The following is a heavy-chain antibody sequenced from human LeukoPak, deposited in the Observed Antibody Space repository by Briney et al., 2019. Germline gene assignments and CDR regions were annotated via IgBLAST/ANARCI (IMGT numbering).Heavy chain of an antibody. CDR2: IPASGGST. V-gene: IGHV3-23*01. D-gene: IGHD6-13*01. CDR1: GFSFSSNV. J-gene: IGHJ5*02. CDR3: AKEGVGAAFDP. Sequence: GGSLRLSCAASGFSFSSNVMIWVRQAPGKGLEWVSSIPASGGSTYYADSVKGRFTISRDNSKNTLYLQMNSLRAEDTAVYYCAKEGVGAAFDPWGQGTLVTVSS.